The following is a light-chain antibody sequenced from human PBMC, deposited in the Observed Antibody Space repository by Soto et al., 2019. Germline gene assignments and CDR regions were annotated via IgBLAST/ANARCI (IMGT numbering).Light chain of an antibody. J-gene: IGKJ2*01. CDR1: QSVSSY. V-gene: IGKV3-11*01. CDR3: QQRRT. Sequence: EIVLTQSPATLSLSPGERATLSCRACQSVSSYLAWYQQKPGQAPRLLIYDASNRATGIPARFSGSGSGTNFTLTISSLEPEDFAVYYYQQRRTFGQRTQLEI. CDR2: DAS.